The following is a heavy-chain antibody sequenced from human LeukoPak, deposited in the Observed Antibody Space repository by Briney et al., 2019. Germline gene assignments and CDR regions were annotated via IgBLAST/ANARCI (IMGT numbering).Heavy chain of an antibody. CDR3: ARIPTVTTVVEYFQH. D-gene: IGHD4-17*01. V-gene: IGHV3-23*01. CDR1: GFTFSSYA. J-gene: IGHJ1*01. Sequence: PGGSLRLSCAASGFTFSSYAMSWVRQAPGKGLEWVSAISGSGGSTYYADSVRGRFSISRDNSKNSLYLQMNSLRAEDTAVYYCARIPTVTTVVEYFQHWGQGTLVTVSS. CDR2: ISGSGGST.